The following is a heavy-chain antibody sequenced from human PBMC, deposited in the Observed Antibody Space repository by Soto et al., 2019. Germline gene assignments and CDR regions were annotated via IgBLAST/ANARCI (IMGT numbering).Heavy chain of an antibody. D-gene: IGHD3-22*01. CDR3: AKDIVAYYYDSSGPYGMDV. J-gene: IGHJ6*02. Sequence: PGGSLRLSCAASGFTFSSYFMHWVRQAPGKGLEWVAVISYDGSNKYYADSVKGRFTISRDNSKNTLYLQMNSLRAEDTAVYYCAKDIVAYYYDSSGPYGMDVWGQGTTVNVSS. CDR2: ISYDGSNK. V-gene: IGHV3-30*18. CDR1: GFTFSSYF.